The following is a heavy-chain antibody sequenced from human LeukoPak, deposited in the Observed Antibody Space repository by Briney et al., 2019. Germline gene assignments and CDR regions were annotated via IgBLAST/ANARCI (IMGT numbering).Heavy chain of an antibody. J-gene: IGHJ4*01. V-gene: IGHV4-4*07. CDR3: ARGRELTGISGHYSFDY. Sequence: PENLSLTCTVSAGSISGFYWTWIRQPAGKGLEWIGRISGGGTAYYNPSLESRVSLSLDTSKNQFSLKVTSVTAADTAVYFCARGRELTGISGHYSFDYWGQGILVSVSS. CDR1: AGSISGFY. CDR2: ISGGGTA. D-gene: IGHD3-9*01.